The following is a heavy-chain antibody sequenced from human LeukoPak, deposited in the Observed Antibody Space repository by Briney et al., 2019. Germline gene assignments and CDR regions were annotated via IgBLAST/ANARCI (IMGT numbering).Heavy chain of an antibody. CDR3: AGINDYGDPTGAFDI. D-gene: IGHD4-17*01. J-gene: IGHJ3*02. CDR1: GFTFSNYA. V-gene: IGHV3-21*01. Sequence: GGSLRLSCAASGFTFSNYAMNWVRQAPGKGLDWVSSITAGGSFKYYADSVEGRFTISRDNAKNSLFLQMNSLRAEDTAVYYCAGINDYGDPTGAFDIWGQGTMVTVSS. CDR2: ITAGGSFK.